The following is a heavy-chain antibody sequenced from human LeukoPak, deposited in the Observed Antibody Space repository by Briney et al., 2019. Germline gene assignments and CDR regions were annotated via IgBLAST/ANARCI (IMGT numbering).Heavy chain of an antibody. CDR2: IYHSGST. D-gene: IGHD3-22*01. J-gene: IGHJ5*02. V-gene: IGHV4-39*07. Sequence: SETLSLTCSVSGASISSSDYYWGWIRRPPGKGLEWIGTIYHSGSTYYNSSLKGRVTISVDTSKNQFSLKFNSVTAADTAVYYCARVGIVLVTGSNWVDPWGQGTLVTVSS. CDR3: ARVGIVLVTGSNWVDP. CDR1: GASISSSDYY.